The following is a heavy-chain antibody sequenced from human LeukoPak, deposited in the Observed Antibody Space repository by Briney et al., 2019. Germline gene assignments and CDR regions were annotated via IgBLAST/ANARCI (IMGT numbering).Heavy chain of an antibody. CDR1: GGSISSSSYY. Sequence: PSETLSLTCTVSGGSISSSSYYWGWIRQPPGKGLEWIGSIYYSGSTYYNPSLKSRVTISVDTSKNQFSLKLSSVTAADTAVYYCGYGPDAFDIWGQGTMATVSS. J-gene: IGHJ3*02. D-gene: IGHD3-16*01. CDR3: GYGPDAFDI. V-gene: IGHV4-39*07. CDR2: IYYSGST.